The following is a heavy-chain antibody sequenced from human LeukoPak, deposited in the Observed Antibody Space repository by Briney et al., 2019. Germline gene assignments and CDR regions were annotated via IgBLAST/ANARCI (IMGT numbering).Heavy chain of an antibody. J-gene: IGHJ1*01. CDR3: ARRRIPATITGSKLSSRFDT. Sequence: SETLSLTCAVYGESFVGYYWTWIRQPPGKGLEWIGEIDYTGNTNYNPSLKSRIKMSVDTSKNQFSVNLNSVTAADTAFYYCARRRIPATITGSKLSSRFDTWGQGTLVTVSS. V-gene: IGHV4-34*01. D-gene: IGHD5-12*01. CDR1: GESFVGYY. CDR2: IDYTGNT.